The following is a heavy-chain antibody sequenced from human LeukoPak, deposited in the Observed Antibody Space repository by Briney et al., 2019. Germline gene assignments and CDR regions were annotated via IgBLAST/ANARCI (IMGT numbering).Heavy chain of an antibody. CDR3: AKDRQGSYYYYYGMDV. CDR2: ISYDGSNK. Sequence: GGSLRLSCAASGFTFSSYGMHWVRQAPGKGLEWVAVISYDGSNKFYADSVKGRFTFSRDNSKNTLYLQMNSLRAEDTAVYYCAKDRQGSYYYYYGMDVWGQGTTVTVSS. D-gene: IGHD3-10*01. J-gene: IGHJ6*02. CDR1: GFTFSSYG. V-gene: IGHV3-30*18.